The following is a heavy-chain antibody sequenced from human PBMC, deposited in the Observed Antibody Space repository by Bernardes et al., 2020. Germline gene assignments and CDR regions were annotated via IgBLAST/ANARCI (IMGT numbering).Heavy chain of an antibody. CDR2: IYYSGST. CDR1: GGSISSSSYY. J-gene: IGHJ4*02. V-gene: IGHV4-39*01. CDR3: ASRGYYFDY. Sequence: SETLSLTCTVSGGSISSSSYYWGWIRQPPGKGLEWIGSIYYSGSTYYNPSLKSRVTISVDTSKNQFSLKLSSVTAADTAVYYCASRGYYFDYWGQGTLVTVSS.